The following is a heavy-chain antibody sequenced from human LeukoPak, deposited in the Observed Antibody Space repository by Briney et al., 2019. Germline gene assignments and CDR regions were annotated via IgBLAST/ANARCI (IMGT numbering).Heavy chain of an antibody. Sequence: GESLKISCKGSGYSFTSYWIGWVRQMPGKGLEWMGIIYPGDSDTRYSPSFQGQVTISADKSISTAYLQWSSLKASDTAMYYCARHLTDYYGSGSCDYWGQGTLVTVSS. CDR1: GYSFTSYW. CDR3: ARHLTDYYGSGSCDY. V-gene: IGHV5-51*01. J-gene: IGHJ4*02. CDR2: IYPGDSDT. D-gene: IGHD3-10*01.